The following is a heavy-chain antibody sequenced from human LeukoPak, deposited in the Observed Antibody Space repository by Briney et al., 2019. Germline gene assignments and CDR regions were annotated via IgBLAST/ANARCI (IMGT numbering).Heavy chain of an antibody. D-gene: IGHD2-15*01. CDR2: INPNSGGT. V-gene: IGHV1-2*02. CDR3: ARGPKYSRAFDI. J-gene: IGHJ3*02. Sequence: ASVKVSCKASGYTFTGYYMHWVRQAPGQGLEWMGWINPNSGGTNYAQKFQGRVTITRNTSISAAYMELSSLRSEDTAVYYCARGPKYSRAFDIWGQGTMVTVSS. CDR1: GYTFTGYY.